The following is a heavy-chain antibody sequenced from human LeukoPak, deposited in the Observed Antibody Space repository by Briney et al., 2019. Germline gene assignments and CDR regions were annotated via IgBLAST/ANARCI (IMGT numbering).Heavy chain of an antibody. CDR3: ARGIESYGDYGY. J-gene: IGHJ4*02. CDR2: INHSGST. V-gene: IGHV4-34*01. D-gene: IGHD4-17*01. CDR1: GGSFSGYY. Sequence: SETLSLTCAVYGGSFSGYYWSWIRQPPGKGLEWIGEINHSGSTNYNPSLKSRVTISVDTSKNQFSLKLSSVTAADTAIYYCARGIESYGDYGYWGQGILVTVSS.